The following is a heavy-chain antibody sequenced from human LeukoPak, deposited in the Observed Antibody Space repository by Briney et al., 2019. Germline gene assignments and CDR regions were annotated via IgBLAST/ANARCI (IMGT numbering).Heavy chain of an antibody. D-gene: IGHD6-13*01. CDR1: GYTFTSYA. Sequence: GASVKVACKASGYTFTSYAMHWVRQAPGQRLEWMGWINAGNGNTKYSQKFQGRVTITRDTSASTAYMELSSLRSEDTAVYYCARVKPYSSSWYDYWGQGTLVTVSS. CDR3: ARVKPYSSSWYDY. CDR2: INAGNGNT. J-gene: IGHJ4*02. V-gene: IGHV1-3*01.